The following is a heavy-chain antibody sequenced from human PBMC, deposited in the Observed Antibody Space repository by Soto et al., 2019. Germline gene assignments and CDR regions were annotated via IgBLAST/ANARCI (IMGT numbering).Heavy chain of an antibody. CDR1: GYTFTGYY. D-gene: IGHD1-26*01. CDR2: IIPIFGTA. V-gene: IGHV1-69*13. Sequence: GASVKVSCKASGYTFTGYYMHWVRQAPGQGLEWMGGIIPIFGTANYAQKFQGRVTITADESTSKAYMELSSLRSEETAVYYCARDEGGSSHRPNDAFDIWGQGTMVTVSS. J-gene: IGHJ3*02. CDR3: ARDEGGSSHRPNDAFDI.